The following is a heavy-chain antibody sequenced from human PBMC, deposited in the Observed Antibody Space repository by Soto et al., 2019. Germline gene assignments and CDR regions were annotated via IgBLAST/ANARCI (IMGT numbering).Heavy chain of an antibody. CDR3: ARGTWDLRFDP. J-gene: IGHJ5*02. D-gene: IGHD1-26*01. V-gene: IGHV4-34*01. CDR2: INHNGGS. Sequence: VQRQQWGAGLLKPSETLSLTCAVYGGSFSGYYWSWIRQTPGKGLEWIGEINHNGGSNYDPSLNDRVSISLDTSKNQCTLRLTSVTAADTAVYYCARGTWDLRFDPWGQGTPVTVSS. CDR1: GGSFSGYY.